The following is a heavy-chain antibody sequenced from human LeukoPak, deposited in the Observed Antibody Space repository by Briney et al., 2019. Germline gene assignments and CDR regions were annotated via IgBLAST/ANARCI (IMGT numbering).Heavy chain of an antibody. CDR3: ARDGPRYCTNGVCYPFGY. CDR1: GGSISSGGYY. V-gene: IGHV4-31*03. J-gene: IGHJ4*02. D-gene: IGHD2-8*01. Sequence: PSQTLSLTCTVSGGSISSGGYYWSWIRQHPGKGLEWIGYIYYSGSTYYNPSLKSRVTISVDTSNNQFSLKLSSVTAADTAVYYCARDGPRYCTNGVCYPFGYWGQGTLVTVSS. CDR2: IYYSGST.